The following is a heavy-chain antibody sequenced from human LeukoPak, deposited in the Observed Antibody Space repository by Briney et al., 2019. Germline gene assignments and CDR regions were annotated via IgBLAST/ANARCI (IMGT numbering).Heavy chain of an antibody. J-gene: IGHJ4*02. CDR3: ARAVRSWYYSDY. V-gene: IGHV1-2*02. Sequence: ASVKVSCKASAYTFTGYYMYWVRQSPGQGLEWMGWINPNSGGTDYAQKFQGRVTMTRDTSISTAYMELSRLRSDDTAVYYCARAVRSWYYSDYWGQGTLVTVSS. CDR1: AYTFTGYY. CDR2: INPNSGGT. D-gene: IGHD6-13*01.